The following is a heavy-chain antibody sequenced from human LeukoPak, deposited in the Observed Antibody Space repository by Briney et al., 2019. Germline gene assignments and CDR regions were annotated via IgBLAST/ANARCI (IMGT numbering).Heavy chain of an antibody. V-gene: IGHV1-69*01. J-gene: IGHJ6*04. CDR1: GGTFSSYA. CDR3: ARCECSSTSCYGGGYYYGMDV. CDR2: IIPIFGTA. D-gene: IGHD2-2*01. Sequence: SVKVSCKASGGTFSSYATSWVRQAPGQGLEWMGGIIPIFGTANYAQKFQGRVTITADESTSTAYMELSSLRSEDTAVYYCARCECSSTSCYGGGYYYGMDVWGKGTTVTVSS.